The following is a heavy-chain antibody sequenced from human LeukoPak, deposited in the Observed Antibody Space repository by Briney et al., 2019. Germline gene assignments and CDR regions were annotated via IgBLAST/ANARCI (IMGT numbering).Heavy chain of an antibody. CDR1: GFTFSSYW. CDR3: ARGEIVVATGAFDI. V-gene: IGHV3-74*01. D-gene: IGHD3-22*01. J-gene: IGHJ3*02. CDR2: INTDGSST. Sequence: GGSLRLSCAASGFTFSSYWMHWVRQAPGKGLVWVSRINTDGSSTSYADSVKGRFTISRDNAKNSLYLQMNSLRAEDTAVYYCARGEIVVATGAFDIWGQGTMVTVSS.